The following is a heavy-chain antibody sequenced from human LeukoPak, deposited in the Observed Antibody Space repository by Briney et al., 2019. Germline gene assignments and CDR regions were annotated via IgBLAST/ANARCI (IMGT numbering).Heavy chain of an antibody. J-gene: IGHJ4*02. Sequence: GGSLRLSCAASGFIVSSFLMHWVRQAPGKGLEWVSGISGSGGTTNYADSVKGRFTISRASSKNTLYLQMNSLRADVTAVYYCAIDRSRASSLKIDYWGQGILVTVSS. V-gene: IGHV3-23*01. CDR1: GFIVSSFL. D-gene: IGHD2-15*01. CDR2: ISGSGGTT. CDR3: AIDRSRASSLKIDY.